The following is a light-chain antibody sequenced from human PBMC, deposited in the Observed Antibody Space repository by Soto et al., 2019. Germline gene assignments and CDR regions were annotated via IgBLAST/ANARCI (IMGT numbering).Light chain of an antibody. CDR3: SSFSSTTTLLV. J-gene: IGLJ3*02. CDR1: GSDIGGYNF. Sequence: QSALTQPASVSGSPGQSLTISCTGTGSDIGGYNFVSWYQQHPGKAPKVILYEVRHRPSGVSSRFSGAKSGNTASLTISGLQAEDEADYYCSSFSSTTTLLVFGGGTKLTVL. CDR2: EVR. V-gene: IGLV2-14*01.